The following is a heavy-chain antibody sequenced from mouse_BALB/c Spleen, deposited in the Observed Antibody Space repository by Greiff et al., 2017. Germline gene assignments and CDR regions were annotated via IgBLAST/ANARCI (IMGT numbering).Heavy chain of an antibody. CDR2: INPSTGYT. CDR3: ARSLYGYAMDY. CDR1: GYTFTSYW. D-gene: IGHD6-1*01. Sequence: QVQLQQSGAELAKPGASVKMSCKASGYTFTSYWMHWVKQRPGQGLEWIGYINPSTGYTEYNQKFKDKATLTADKSSSTAYMQLSSLTSEDSAVYYCARSLYGYAMDYWGQGTSVTVSS. V-gene: IGHV1-7*01. J-gene: IGHJ4*01.